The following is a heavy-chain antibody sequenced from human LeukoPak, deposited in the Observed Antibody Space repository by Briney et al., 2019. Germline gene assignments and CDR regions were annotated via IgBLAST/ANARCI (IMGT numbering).Heavy chain of an antibody. J-gene: IGHJ4*02. CDR2: ISSSSSYI. CDR1: GFTFSSYS. CDR3: ARDSAPIDYYDSSGYPAFDY. D-gene: IGHD3-22*01. V-gene: IGHV3-21*01. Sequence: PGGSLRLSCAASGFTFSSYSMNWVRQAPGKGLEWVSSISSSSSYIYYADSVKGRFTISRDNAKNSLYLQMNSLRAEDTAVYYCARDSAPIDYYDSSGYPAFDYWGQGTLVTVSS.